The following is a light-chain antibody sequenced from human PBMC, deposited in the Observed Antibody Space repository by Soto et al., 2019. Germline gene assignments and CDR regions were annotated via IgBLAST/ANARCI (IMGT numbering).Light chain of an antibody. CDR3: QTWGTGSSWV. J-gene: IGLJ3*02. CDR2: LNSDGTH. Sequence: QLVLTQSPSASASLGASVKLTCTLSSGHSHYAIAWHQQQPEKGPRYLMKLNSDGTHNKGDGIPDRFSGSSSGAERYLTIPSLQSEDEADYYCQTWGTGSSWVFGGGTKLTVL. V-gene: IGLV4-69*01. CDR1: SGHSHYA.